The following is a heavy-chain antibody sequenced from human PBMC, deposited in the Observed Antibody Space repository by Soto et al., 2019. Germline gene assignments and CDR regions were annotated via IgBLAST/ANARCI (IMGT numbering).Heavy chain of an antibody. Sequence: EVQLVETGGGLIQPGGSLRLSCAASGFTVSSNYMSWVRQAPGKGLEWVSVIYSGGSTYYADSVKGRFTISRDNSKNTLYLQMNSLRAEDTAVYYCARDGLYDSSGYYDYWGQGTLVTVPS. CDR2: IYSGGST. J-gene: IGHJ4*02. V-gene: IGHV3-53*02. CDR3: ARDGLYDSSGYYDY. CDR1: GFTVSSNY. D-gene: IGHD3-22*01.